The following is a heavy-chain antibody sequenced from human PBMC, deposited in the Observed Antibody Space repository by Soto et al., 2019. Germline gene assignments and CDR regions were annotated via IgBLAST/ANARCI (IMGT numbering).Heavy chain of an antibody. CDR2: ISGDGSNQ. Sequence: QVQLVESGGGVVQPGRSLRLSCAASGFTFSGYALHWVRQAPGKGLEWVAVISGDGSNQYYADSVKGRFTISRDNSKNTLYLQMNSLRAEETAVYYCARELPPLVLTYYTGMYVWGQGTTVTVSS. D-gene: IGHD3-9*01. CDR3: ARELPPLVLTYYTGMYV. CDR1: GFTFSGYA. V-gene: IGHV3-30-3*01. J-gene: IGHJ6*02.